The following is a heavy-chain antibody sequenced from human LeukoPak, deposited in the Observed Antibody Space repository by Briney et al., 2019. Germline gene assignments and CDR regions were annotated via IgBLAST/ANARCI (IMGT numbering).Heavy chain of an antibody. CDR3: ARGGYDFWSGYPAGAFDI. Sequence: GGSLRLSCAASGFTFSSYSMNWVRQAPGKGLEWVSYISSSSSTIYYADSVKGRFTISRDNAKNSLYLQMNSLRAEDTAVYYCARGGYDFWSGYPAGAFDIWGQGTMVTVSS. CDR2: ISSSSSTI. V-gene: IGHV3-48*01. CDR1: GFTFSSYS. D-gene: IGHD3-3*01. J-gene: IGHJ3*02.